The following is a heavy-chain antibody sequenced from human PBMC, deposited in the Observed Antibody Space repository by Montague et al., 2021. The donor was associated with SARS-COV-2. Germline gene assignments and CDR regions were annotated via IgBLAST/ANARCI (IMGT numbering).Heavy chain of an antibody. CDR1: GFTFSDYA. CDR2: LSYDGSNK. Sequence: SLRLSCAASGFTFSDYAMHWVRQAPGKGLEWVAILSYDGSNKYYTDSVKGRFTISRDNSKNTLYLQMNSLSADDTAVYYCARDKSYSDTTFGGFWGHGALVTVSS. V-gene: IGHV3-30*04. J-gene: IGHJ4*01. CDR3: ARDKSYSDTTFGGF. D-gene: IGHD3-10*02.